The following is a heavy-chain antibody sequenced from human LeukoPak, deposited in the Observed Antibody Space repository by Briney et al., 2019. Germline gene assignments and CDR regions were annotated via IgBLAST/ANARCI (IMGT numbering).Heavy chain of an antibody. Sequence: GASVKVSCKASGYTFTGYYMHWVRQAPGQGLEWMGWIIPNSGGTNYARNFQGRVTMTRDTSISTAYMEVSRLRSDDTAIYYCANRYLDFWGQGTLVTVSS. V-gene: IGHV1-2*02. CDR1: GYTFTGYY. CDR2: IIPNSGGT. CDR3: ANRYLDF. J-gene: IGHJ4*02.